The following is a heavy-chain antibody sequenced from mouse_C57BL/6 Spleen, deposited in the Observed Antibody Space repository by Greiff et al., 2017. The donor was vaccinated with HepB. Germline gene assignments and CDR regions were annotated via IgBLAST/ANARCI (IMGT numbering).Heavy chain of an antibody. CDR1: GFTFSSYA. J-gene: IGHJ3*01. CDR2: ISDGGSYT. Sequence: EVKLMDSGGGLVKPGGSLKLSCAASGFTFSSYAMSWVRQTPEKRLEWVATISDGGSYTYYPDNVKGRFTISRDNAKNNLYLQMSHLKSEDTAMYYCARDDYWGQGTLVTVSA. V-gene: IGHV5-4*01. CDR3: ARDDY.